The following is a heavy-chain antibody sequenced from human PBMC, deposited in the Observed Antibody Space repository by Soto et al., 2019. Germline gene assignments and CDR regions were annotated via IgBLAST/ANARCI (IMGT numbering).Heavy chain of an antibody. CDR1: GSSVSSSNW. V-gene: IGHV4-4*02. J-gene: IGHJ6*02. CDR3: ARVARVIAANYFYSLDV. Sequence: QLQLRESDPGLVKPSATLSLTCAVSGSSVSSSNWWSWVRQPPGKGLEWIGEVYHSGNSNYNPSLKSRVTLSVDESKNQFSLQLNSVTAADTAVYYCARVARVIAANYFYSLDVWGQGTTVTISS. CDR2: VYHSGNS. D-gene: IGHD2-15*01.